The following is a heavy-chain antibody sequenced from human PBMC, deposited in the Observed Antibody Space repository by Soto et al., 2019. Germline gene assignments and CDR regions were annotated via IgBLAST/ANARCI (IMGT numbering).Heavy chain of an antibody. V-gene: IGHV4-39*01. J-gene: IGHJ4*02. CDR2: IYYSGST. Sequence: SLTCTVSGGSISSSSYYWGWIRQPPGKGLEWIGSIYYSGSTYYNPSLKSRVTISVDTSKNQFSLNLNSVTAADTAVYYCARQRRDFDYWGQGSLVTVSS. CDR1: GGSISSSSYY. CDR3: ARQRRDFDY.